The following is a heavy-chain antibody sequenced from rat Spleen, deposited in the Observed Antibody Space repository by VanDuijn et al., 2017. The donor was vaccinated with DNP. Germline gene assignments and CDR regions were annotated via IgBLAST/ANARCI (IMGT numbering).Heavy chain of an antibody. J-gene: IGHJ4*01. CDR2: ISYDGSRT. CDR3: ASHNNPYSAMDA. CDR1: GITFRDYY. V-gene: IGHV5-7*01. D-gene: IGHD1-10*01. Sequence: EVQLVESGGGLVQPGRSLKLSCAASGITFRDYYMAWVRQAPKKGLEWVATISYDGSRTYYRDSVKGRFTISRDNAKSTLYLQMESLKSEDTATDYCASHNNPYSAMDAWGQGTSVTVSS.